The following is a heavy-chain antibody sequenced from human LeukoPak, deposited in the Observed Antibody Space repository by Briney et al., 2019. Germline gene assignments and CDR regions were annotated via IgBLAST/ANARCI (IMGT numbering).Heavy chain of an antibody. V-gene: IGHV4-59*01. D-gene: IGHD3-10*01. Sequence: SETLSLTCTVSGGSISSYYWSWIRQPPGKGLEWIGYIYYSGSTNHNPSLKSRVTISVDTSKNQFSLKLSSVTAADTAVYYCALSNYYGSGSYLGWDYYYGMDVWGQGTTVTVSS. CDR1: GGSISSYY. CDR3: ALSNYYGSGSYLGWDYYYGMDV. CDR2: IYYSGST. J-gene: IGHJ6*02.